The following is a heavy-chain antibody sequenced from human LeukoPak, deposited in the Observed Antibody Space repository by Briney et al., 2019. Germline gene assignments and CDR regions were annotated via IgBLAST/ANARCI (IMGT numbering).Heavy chain of an antibody. J-gene: IGHJ4*02. CDR2: ISSSSSTI. D-gene: IGHD2/OR15-2a*01. CDR1: GFTFTTYN. V-gene: IGHV3-48*04. Sequence: GGSLRLSCAASGFTFTTYNMNWVRQAPGKGLEWVSYISSSSSTIYFADSVKGRFTISRDNAKNSLYLQMNSLRAEDTAVYYCARGGQRGPLSFDYWGQGTLVTVSS. CDR3: ARGGQRGPLSFDY.